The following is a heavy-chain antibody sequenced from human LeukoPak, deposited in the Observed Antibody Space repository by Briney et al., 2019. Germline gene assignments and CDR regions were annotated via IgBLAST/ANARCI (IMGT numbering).Heavy chain of an antibody. Sequence: GASVKVSCKASGYTFTGYYMHWVRQAPGQGLEWMGWINPNSGGTNYAQKFQGRVTMTRDTSISTAYMELSRLRSDDTAVYYCARGLPGDRVVADPEDYWGQGTLVTVSS. D-gene: IGHD2-15*01. CDR3: ARGLPGDRVVADPEDY. V-gene: IGHV1-2*02. CDR1: GYTFTGYY. CDR2: INPNSGGT. J-gene: IGHJ4*02.